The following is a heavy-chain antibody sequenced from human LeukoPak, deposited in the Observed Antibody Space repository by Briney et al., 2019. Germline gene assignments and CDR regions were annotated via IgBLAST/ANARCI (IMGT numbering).Heavy chain of an antibody. CDR2: IYSGGST. J-gene: IGHJ5*02. Sequence: GGSLRLSCAASGFTFSNAWMSWVRQAPGKGLEWVSVIYSGGSTYYADSVKGRFTISRDNSKNTLYLQMNSLRAEDTAVYYCARDVATEKMFDPWGQGTLVTVSS. CDR3: ARDVATEKMFDP. CDR1: GFTFSNAW. V-gene: IGHV3-66*01.